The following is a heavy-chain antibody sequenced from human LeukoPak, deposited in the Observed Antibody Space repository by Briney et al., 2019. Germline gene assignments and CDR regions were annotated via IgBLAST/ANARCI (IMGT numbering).Heavy chain of an antibody. D-gene: IGHD3-10*01. J-gene: IGHJ4*02. V-gene: IGHV3-21*01. CDR3: ASAYMVRGVFDY. Sequence: GGSLRLSCAASGFTFSSYSMNWVRQAPGKGLEWVSSISSSSSYIYYADSVEGRFTISRDNAKNSLYLQMNSLRAEDTAVYYCASAYMVRGVFDYWGQGALVTVSS. CDR2: ISSSSSYI. CDR1: GFTFSSYS.